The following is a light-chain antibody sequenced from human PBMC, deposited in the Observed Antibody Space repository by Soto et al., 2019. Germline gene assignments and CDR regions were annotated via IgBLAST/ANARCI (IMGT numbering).Light chain of an antibody. Sequence: EIVLTQSPGTLSLSPGETATLSCRASQTVNSDYLAWFQQKPGQAPRLLIYGASTRATGIPDRFSGTGSGTDFTLTISRLEPEDFAVYYCQQFGNSPITFGQGTRLEIK. V-gene: IGKV3-20*01. CDR1: QTVNSDY. CDR2: GAS. CDR3: QQFGNSPIT. J-gene: IGKJ5*01.